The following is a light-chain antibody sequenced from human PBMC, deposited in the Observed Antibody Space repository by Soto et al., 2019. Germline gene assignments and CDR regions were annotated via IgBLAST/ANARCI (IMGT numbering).Light chain of an antibody. Sequence: QAVVTQEPSFSVSPGGTVTLTCGLSSGSVSSNNYPSWYQQPPGQAPRPLIYTTDSRSSGVPDRFSASVLGNKAALTITGAQADDESDYYCVLYVGSGIWVSGRGTKLTVL. CDR2: TTD. V-gene: IGLV8-61*01. CDR3: VLYVGSGIWV. J-gene: IGLJ2*01. CDR1: SGSVSSNNY.